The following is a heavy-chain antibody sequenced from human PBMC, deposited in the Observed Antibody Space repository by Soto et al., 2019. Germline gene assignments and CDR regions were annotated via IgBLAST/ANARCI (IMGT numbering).Heavy chain of an antibody. V-gene: IGHV3-30*04. Sequence: QVQLVESGGGVVQPGKSLSVSCAASTFIFSNYAMQWVRQAPGKGLEWVASISSDAKKKYYADSVKGRFSISRDNSKNTLNLQMNNVYINDTAVYFCARVKMRTGTTSDWGQGTLVIVSS. J-gene: IGHJ4*02. D-gene: IGHD1-7*01. CDR1: TFIFSNYA. CDR2: ISSDAKKK. CDR3: ARVKMRTGTTSD.